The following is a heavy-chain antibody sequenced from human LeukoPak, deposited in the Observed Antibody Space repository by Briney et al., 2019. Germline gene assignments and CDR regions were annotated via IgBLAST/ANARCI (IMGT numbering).Heavy chain of an antibody. D-gene: IGHD5-24*01. Sequence: ASVKVSCKASGGTFSSYAISWVRQAPGQGLEWMGWISAYNGNTNYAQKLQGRVTMTTDTSTSTAYMELRSLRSDDTAVYYCARMALHHGSDYWGQGTLVTVSS. CDR3: ARMALHHGSDY. J-gene: IGHJ4*02. CDR2: ISAYNGNT. CDR1: GGTFSSYA. V-gene: IGHV1-18*01.